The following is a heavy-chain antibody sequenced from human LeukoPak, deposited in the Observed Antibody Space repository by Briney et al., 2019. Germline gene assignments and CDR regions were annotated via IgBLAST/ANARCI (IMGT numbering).Heavy chain of an antibody. Sequence: ASVKVSCKASGYTFTGYYMHWVRQAPGQGLEWMGWINPNSGGTNYAQKFQGWVTMTRDTSISTAYMELSRLRSDDTAVYYCARDPPDSSGYFWSAAWFDPWGQGTLVTVSS. CDR2: INPNSGGT. V-gene: IGHV1-2*04. J-gene: IGHJ5*02. D-gene: IGHD3-22*01. CDR3: ARDPPDSSGYFWSAAWFDP. CDR1: GYTFTGYY.